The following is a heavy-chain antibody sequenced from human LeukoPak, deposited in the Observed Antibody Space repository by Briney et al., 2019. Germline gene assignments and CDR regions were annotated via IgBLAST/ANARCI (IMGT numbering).Heavy chain of an antibody. CDR2: INPNSAGT. CDR3: ARAGVYYDSSGYYDY. J-gene: IGHJ4*02. CDR1: GYTFTGYY. Sequence: ASVKVSCKASGYTFTGYYMHWVRQAPGQGLEWMGWINPNSAGTNYAQKFQGRVTMTRDTSISTAYMELSRVRTDDTAVYFCARAGVYYDSSGYYDYWGQGTLVTVSS. V-gene: IGHV1-2*02. D-gene: IGHD3-22*01.